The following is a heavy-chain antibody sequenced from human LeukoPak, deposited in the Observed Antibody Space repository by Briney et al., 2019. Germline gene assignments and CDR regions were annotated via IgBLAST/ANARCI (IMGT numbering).Heavy chain of an antibody. Sequence: GGSLRLSCAASGITFSNYAVGWVRQAPGKGLEWVSSISGSGDITYYADSVKGRFTISRDNSKNTLYLQMKSLRAEDTAVYYCVPDSSGPFPYWFDPWGQGTLVTVSS. CDR2: ISGSGDIT. CDR3: VPDSSGPFPYWFDP. J-gene: IGHJ5*02. V-gene: IGHV3-23*01. CDR1: GITFSNYA. D-gene: IGHD3-22*01.